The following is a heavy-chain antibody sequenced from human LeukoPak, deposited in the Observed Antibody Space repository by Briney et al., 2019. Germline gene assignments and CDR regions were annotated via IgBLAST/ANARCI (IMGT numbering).Heavy chain of an antibody. V-gene: IGHV3-21*01. Sequence: GGSLRLSCAASGFTFSICSMNWVRQAPGKGLEWVSSISSSSSYIYYADSVKGRFTISRDNAKNSLYLQMNSLRAEDTAVYYCASPNPRIAARPYYYYYMDVWGKGTTVTVSS. D-gene: IGHD6-6*01. CDR3: ASPNPRIAARPYYYYYMDV. CDR2: ISSSSSYI. J-gene: IGHJ6*03. CDR1: GFTFSICS.